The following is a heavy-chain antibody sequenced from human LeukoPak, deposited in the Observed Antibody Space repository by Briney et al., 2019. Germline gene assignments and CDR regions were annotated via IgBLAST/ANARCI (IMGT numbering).Heavy chain of an antibody. J-gene: IGHJ5*02. CDR2: ISHDGNNK. D-gene: IGHD3-10*01. V-gene: IGHV3-30*18. CDR3: AKAQRYYGSGSYPLFDP. CDR1: GFPFSDYG. Sequence: GGPLRLSCAASGFPFSDYGMYWVRQAPGKGLEWLAVISHDGNNKYYADSVKGRITISRDNSMNTLYLQMNSLRAEDTAVYYCAKAQRYYGSGSYPLFDPWGQGTLVTVSS.